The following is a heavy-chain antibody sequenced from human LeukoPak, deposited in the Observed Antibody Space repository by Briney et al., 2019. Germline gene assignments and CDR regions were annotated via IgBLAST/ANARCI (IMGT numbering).Heavy chain of an antibody. CDR2: ISGSGGRT. V-gene: IGHV3-23*01. D-gene: IGHD2-15*01. J-gene: IGHJ5*02. Sequence: GGSLRLSCAASGFTFSSYAMSWVRQAPGKGLEWVSAISGSGGRTYYADSLKGRFTISRDNSKNTLYLQMNSLRAEDTAVYYCAKDSVYCSGGSREVTWGQGTLVTVSS. CDR3: AKDSVYCSGGSREVT. CDR1: GFTFSSYA.